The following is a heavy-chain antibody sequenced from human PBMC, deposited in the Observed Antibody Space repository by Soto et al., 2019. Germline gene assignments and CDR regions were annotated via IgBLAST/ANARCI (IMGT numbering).Heavy chain of an antibody. CDR3: AKGGPDGFCSGGRCYFDY. J-gene: IGHJ4*02. CDR1: GFTFDDYA. CDR2: ISWNSNII. V-gene: IGHV3-9*01. Sequence: EVQLVESGGGLVQPGRSLRLSCAASGFTFDDYAMHWVLRVPGKGLEWVSSISWNSNIIGYADSVKGRFTISRDNAKNSLYMQMNSLRPGDTALYYCAKGGPDGFCSGGRCYFDYWGQGTLVTVSS. D-gene: IGHD2-15*01.